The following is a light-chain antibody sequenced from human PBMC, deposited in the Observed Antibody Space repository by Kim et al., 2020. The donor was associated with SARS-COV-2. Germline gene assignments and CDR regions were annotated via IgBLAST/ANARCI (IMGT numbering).Light chain of an antibody. Sequence: QSVLTQTPSASGTPGQRVTISCSGSLSNIGSNYVYWYQQLPGTAPKLLIYRNNQRPSGVPDRFSGSKSDTSASLAISGLRSEDEADYYCAIWHDNVRGVFGGGTQLTVL. CDR1: LSNIGSNY. J-gene: IGLJ2*01. CDR3: AIWHDNVRGV. V-gene: IGLV1-47*01. CDR2: RNN.